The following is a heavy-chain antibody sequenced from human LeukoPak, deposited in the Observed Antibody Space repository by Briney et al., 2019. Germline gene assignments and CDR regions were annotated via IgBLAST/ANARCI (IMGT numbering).Heavy chain of an antibody. CDR1: GGSFSGYY. Sequence: PSETLSLTSAVYGGSFSGYYWSWIRQLPGKGLEWIGEINHSGSTNYNPSLKSRATISVDTSKNHFSLKLSSVTAADTAVYYCARGGRVVVVAATPRAFDPWGQGTLVTVSS. CDR2: INHSGST. CDR3: ARGGRVVVVAATPRAFDP. J-gene: IGHJ5*02. V-gene: IGHV4-34*01. D-gene: IGHD2-15*01.